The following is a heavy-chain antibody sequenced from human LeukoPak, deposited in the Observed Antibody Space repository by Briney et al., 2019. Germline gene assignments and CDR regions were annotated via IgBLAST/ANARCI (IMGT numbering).Heavy chain of an antibody. CDR3: ARDRGRLGSNYYYGMDV. J-gene: IGHJ6*04. D-gene: IGHD3-10*01. V-gene: IGHV4-59*01. Sequence: WETLSLTCTVSGVSISSYYWSWVRQPPGKGLEWIGYIYYCGITNYNPSLMSRVTISVASSKPQFCLKLSSVTAAETAVYYCARDRGRLGSNYYYGMDVWGKGTTVTVSS. CDR1: GVSISSYY. CDR2: IYYCGIT.